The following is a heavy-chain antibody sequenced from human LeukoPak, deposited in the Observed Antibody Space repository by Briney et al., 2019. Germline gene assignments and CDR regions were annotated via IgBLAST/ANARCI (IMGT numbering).Heavy chain of an antibody. Sequence: GGSLRLSCAASGFTFSTFSMNWVRQAPGKGLEWVSSISGSSSYIYYADSVKGRFTISRDNAKNSLYLQMNSLRAEDTAVYYCARDRWDIFDYWGQGTLVTVSS. D-gene: IGHD2-15*01. CDR1: GFTFSTFS. J-gene: IGHJ4*02. CDR3: ARDRWDIFDY. V-gene: IGHV3-21*01. CDR2: ISGSSSYI.